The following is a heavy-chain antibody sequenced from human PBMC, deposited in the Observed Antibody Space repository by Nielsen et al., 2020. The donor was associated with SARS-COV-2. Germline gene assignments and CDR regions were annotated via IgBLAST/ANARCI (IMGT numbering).Heavy chain of an antibody. CDR2: INHSGST. D-gene: IGHD3-10*01. CDR3: AISSLSGSLADY. CDR1: GGSFSGYY. V-gene: IGHV4-34*01. J-gene: IGHJ4*02. Sequence: SETLSLTCAVYGGSFSGYYWSWIRQPPGKGLEWIGEINHSGSTNYNPSLKSRVTISVDTSKNQFSLKLSSVTAADTAVYYCAISSLSGSLADYWGQGTLVTVSS.